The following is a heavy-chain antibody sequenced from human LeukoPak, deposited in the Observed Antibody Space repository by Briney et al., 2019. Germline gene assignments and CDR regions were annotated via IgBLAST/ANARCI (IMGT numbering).Heavy chain of an antibody. D-gene: IGHD3-3*01. CDR2: INHSGST. Sequence: RPSETLSLTCAVYGGSFSGYYWSWIRQPPGKGLEWIGEINHSGSTNYNPSLKSRVTISVDTSKNQFSLKLSSVTAADTAVYYCARRPGPLRFLVMGAFDIWGQGTMVTVSS. CDR1: GGSFSGYY. CDR3: ARRPGPLRFLVMGAFDI. V-gene: IGHV4-34*01. J-gene: IGHJ3*02.